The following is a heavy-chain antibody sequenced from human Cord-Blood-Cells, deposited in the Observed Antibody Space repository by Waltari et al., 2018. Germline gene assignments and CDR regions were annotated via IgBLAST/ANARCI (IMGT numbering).Heavy chain of an antibody. J-gene: IGHJ3*02. CDR3: ARHEPPPFYGPYAFDI. Sequence: QLQLQESGPGLVKPSETLSLTCTVSGGSISRSSYYWGWIRQPPGKGLEWIGSIYYSGTTYYNPTLKSRLTISVDTSKNQFARKLSSVTAADTALYYCARHEPPPFYGPYAFDIWGQGTMVTVSS. D-gene: IGHD3-16*01. CDR2: IYYSGTT. CDR1: GGSISRSSYY. V-gene: IGHV4-39*01.